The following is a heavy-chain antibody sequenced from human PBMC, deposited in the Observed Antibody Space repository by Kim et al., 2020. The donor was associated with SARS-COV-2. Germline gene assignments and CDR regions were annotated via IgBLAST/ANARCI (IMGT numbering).Heavy chain of an antibody. CDR1: GGSISSSSYY. CDR2: IYYSGST. V-gene: IGHV4-39*01. Sequence: SETLSLTCTVSGGSISSSSYYWGWIRQPPGKGLEWIGSIYYSGSTYYNPSLKSRVTISVDTSKNQFSLKLSSVTAADTAVYYCARSHGYSYGYYYYGMDVWGQGTTVTVSS. J-gene: IGHJ6*02. CDR3: ARSHGYSYGYYYYGMDV. D-gene: IGHD5-18*01.